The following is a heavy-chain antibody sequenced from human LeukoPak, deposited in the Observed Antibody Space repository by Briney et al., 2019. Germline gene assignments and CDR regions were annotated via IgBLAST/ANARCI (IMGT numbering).Heavy chain of an antibody. Sequence: GGSLRLSCAASGFTFSSYGMHWVRQAPGKGLEWVAFIRYDGSNKYYADSVKGRFTISRDNSKNTLYLQINSLRAEDTAVYYCAKVRGRSSWLDYWGQGTLVTVSS. CDR2: IRYDGSNK. J-gene: IGHJ4*02. V-gene: IGHV3-30*02. D-gene: IGHD6-13*01. CDR1: GFTFSSYG. CDR3: AKVRGRSSWLDY.